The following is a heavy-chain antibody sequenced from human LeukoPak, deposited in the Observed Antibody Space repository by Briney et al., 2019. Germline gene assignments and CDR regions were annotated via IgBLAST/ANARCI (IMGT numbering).Heavy chain of an antibody. J-gene: IGHJ4*02. D-gene: IGHD2-2*01. CDR2: INHSGST. Sequence: SETLSLTCAVYGGSFSGYYWSWIRQPPGKGLEWIGEINHSGSTNYNPSLKGRVTISVDTSKNQFSLKLSSVTAADTAVYYCARGPSSTSFNFDYWGQGTLVTVSS. CDR3: ARGPSSTSFNFDY. V-gene: IGHV4-34*01. CDR1: GGSFSGYY.